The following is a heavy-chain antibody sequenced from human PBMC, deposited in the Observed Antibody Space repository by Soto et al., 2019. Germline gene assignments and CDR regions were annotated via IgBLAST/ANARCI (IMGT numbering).Heavy chain of an antibody. V-gene: IGHV3-30-3*01. Sequence: QVQLVESGGGVVQPGRSLRLSCAASGFTFSSYAMHWVRQAPGKGLEWVAVISYDGSNKYYADSVKGRFTISRDNSKNTLYLQMNSLRAEETAVYYCARDFRSGYSGYYFDYWGQGTLVTVSS. CDR2: ISYDGSNK. J-gene: IGHJ4*02. CDR1: GFTFSSYA. CDR3: ARDFRSGYSGYYFDY. D-gene: IGHD3-3*01.